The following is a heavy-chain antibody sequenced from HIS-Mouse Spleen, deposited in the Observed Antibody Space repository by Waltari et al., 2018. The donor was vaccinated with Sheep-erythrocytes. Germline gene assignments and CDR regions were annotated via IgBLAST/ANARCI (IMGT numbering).Heavy chain of an antibody. Sequence: QVQLQESGPGLVKPSQTLSLTCTVSGGSISSGAYYWSWIRQPPGKGLEWIGYIYYSGSTYYNPSLKSRVTISVDTSKNQFSLKLSSVTAADTAVYYCARAPYYYDSSGYYYFDYWGQGTLVTVSS. CDR3: ARAPYYYDSSGYYYFDY. J-gene: IGHJ4*02. CDR2: IYYSGST. CDR1: GGSISSGAYY. V-gene: IGHV4-30-4*01. D-gene: IGHD3-22*01.